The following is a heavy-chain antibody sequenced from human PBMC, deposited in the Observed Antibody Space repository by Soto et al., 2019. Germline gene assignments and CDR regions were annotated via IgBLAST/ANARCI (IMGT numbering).Heavy chain of an antibody. Sequence: GGSLRLSCAASGFTFSSYAMSWVRQAPGKGLEWVSAISGSGGSTYYADSVKGRFTISRDNSKNTLYLQTNSLRAEDTAVYYCAKERGSSSSYYYYYYGMDVWGQGTTVTVSS. V-gene: IGHV3-23*01. CDR2: ISGSGGST. CDR3: AKERGSSSSYYYYYYGMDV. J-gene: IGHJ6*02. CDR1: GFTFSSYA. D-gene: IGHD6-6*01.